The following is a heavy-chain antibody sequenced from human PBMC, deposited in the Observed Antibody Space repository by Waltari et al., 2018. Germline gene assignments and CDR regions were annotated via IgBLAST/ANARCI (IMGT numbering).Heavy chain of an antibody. D-gene: IGHD3-10*01. J-gene: IGHJ4*02. CDR3: AREDFFKVRGVTLDY. Sequence: QVQLQESGPGLVKPSETLSLTCTVSGGSISSYYWSWIRQPAGKGLEGIGRIYTSGSTNNNPSLKGRVNMSVDTAKNQFALKLSSVTAADTAVYYCAREDFFKVRGVTLDYWGQGTLVTVSS. CDR1: GGSISSYY. V-gene: IGHV4-4*07. CDR2: IYTSGST.